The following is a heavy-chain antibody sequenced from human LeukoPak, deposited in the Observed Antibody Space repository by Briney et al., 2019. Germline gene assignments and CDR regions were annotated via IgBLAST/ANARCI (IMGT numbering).Heavy chain of an antibody. J-gene: IGHJ4*02. CDR2: IKQRGTET. Sequence: GGSLRLSCVASGFTFSSHWMSWVRQAPGKGLEWVANIKQRGTETYYVDSVKGRFTISRDDTKNSLFLQMNSVRAEDTAVYYCAKGYSGSPTDFDYWAREPWSPSPQ. CDR3: AKGYSGSPTDFDY. D-gene: IGHD1-26*01. V-gene: IGHV3-7*01. CDR1: GFTFSSHW.